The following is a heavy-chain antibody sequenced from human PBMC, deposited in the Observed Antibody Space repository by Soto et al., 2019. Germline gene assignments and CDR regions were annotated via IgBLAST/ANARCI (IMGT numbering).Heavy chain of an antibody. V-gene: IGHV3-66*04. D-gene: IGHD6-13*01. Sequence: EVQLVESGGGLVQPGGSLRLSCAASGFTVSSNYMSWVRQAPGKGLEWVSVIYSGGSTYYADSVKGRFTISRDNSKNTLYLQMNSLRAEDTAVYYWARQYSSSRPFDYWGQGTLVTVSS. CDR3: ARQYSSSRPFDY. CDR2: IYSGGST. CDR1: GFTVSSNY. J-gene: IGHJ4*02.